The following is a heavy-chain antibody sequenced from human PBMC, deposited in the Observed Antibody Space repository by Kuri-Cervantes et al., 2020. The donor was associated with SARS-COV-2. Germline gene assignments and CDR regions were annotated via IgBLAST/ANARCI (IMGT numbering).Heavy chain of an antibody. CDR2: FDPEDGET. J-gene: IGHJ4*02. D-gene: IGHD2-2*01. V-gene: IGHV1-24*01. CDR3: ARVLTNRIQGADIVVVPAAPFDY. Sequence: ASVKVSCKVSGYTLTELSMHWVRQAPGKGLEWMGGFDPEDGETIYAQKFQGRVTMTEDTSTDTAYMELRSLRSDDTAVYYCARVLTNRIQGADIVVVPAAPFDYWGQGTLVTVSS. CDR1: GYTLTELS.